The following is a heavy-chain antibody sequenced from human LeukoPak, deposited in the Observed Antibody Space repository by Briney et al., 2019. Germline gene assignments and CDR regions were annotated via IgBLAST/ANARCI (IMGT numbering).Heavy chain of an antibody. CDR2: IWYDGSNK. V-gene: IGHV3-33*01. Sequence: GGSLRLSCAASGFTFSSYGMHWVRQAPGKGLEWVAVIWYDGSNKYYADSVKGRFTISRDNSKNTLYLQMNSLRAEDTAVYYCARGVPVVVPAAMDYWGQGTLVAVSS. CDR3: ARGVPVVVPAAMDY. CDR1: GFTFSSYG. J-gene: IGHJ4*02. D-gene: IGHD2-2*01.